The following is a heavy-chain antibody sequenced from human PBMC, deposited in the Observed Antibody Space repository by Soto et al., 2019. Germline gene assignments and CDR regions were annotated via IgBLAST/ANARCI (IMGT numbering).Heavy chain of an antibody. CDR3: TTVGIVGANSAGLDY. CDR1: GFTFSNAW. V-gene: IGHV3-15*01. J-gene: IGHJ4*02. Sequence: EVQLVESGGGLVKPGGSLRLSCAVSGFTFSNAWMSWVRQAPGKGLEWGGRIKSKTDGGTTDYAAPVKGRFTISRDDSKNTLYLQMNSLKTEDTAVYYCTTVGIVGANSAGLDYWGQGTLVSVSS. CDR2: IKSKTDGGTT. D-gene: IGHD1-26*01.